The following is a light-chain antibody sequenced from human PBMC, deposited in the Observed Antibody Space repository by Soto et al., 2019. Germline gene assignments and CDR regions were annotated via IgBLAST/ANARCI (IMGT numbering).Light chain of an antibody. CDR1: QSISSY. CDR2: AAS. CDR3: QQSYNTPLS. Sequence: DIQMTQSPSSLSASVGDRVTITCRASQSISSYLNWYQQRPGKAPKLLIYAASSLQSGVPSRFSGSGSETDFTLTINRLHPEDFATYYCQQSYNTPLSFGQGTKVEI. J-gene: IGKJ1*01. V-gene: IGKV1-39*01.